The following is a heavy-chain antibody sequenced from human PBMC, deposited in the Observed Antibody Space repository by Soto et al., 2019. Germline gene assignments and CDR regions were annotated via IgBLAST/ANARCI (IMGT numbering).Heavy chain of an antibody. V-gene: IGHV1-69*13. CDR1: EGSFRDYV. J-gene: IGHJ6*02. CDR3: ARGERAVANRVGMDV. CDR2: IIPSLCAA. D-gene: IGHD6-19*01. Sequence: SVKVSCKASEGSFRDYVISWVRQGPGQGLDWMGGIIPSLCAAHYAQRFEGRVRITADGSTSTAFMEVTSLRSEDTAVYYCARGERAVANRVGMDVWGQGTSVTVSS.